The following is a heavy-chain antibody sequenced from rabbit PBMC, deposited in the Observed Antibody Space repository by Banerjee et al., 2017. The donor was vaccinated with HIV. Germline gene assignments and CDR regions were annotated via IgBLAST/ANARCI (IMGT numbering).Heavy chain of an antibody. CDR3: ARRYGSSSGHYL. V-gene: IGHV1S45*01. Sequence: QEQLEESGGDLVKPEGSLTLTCTASGFSFSSSYWICWVRQAPGKGLEWIACIWPGSSGSTYYATWANGRFTISKTSSTTVTLQMTSLTAADTATYFCARRYGSSSGHYLWGQGTLVTDS. D-gene: IGHD1-1*01. CDR2: IWPGSSGST. CDR1: GFSFSSSYW. J-gene: IGHJ3*01.